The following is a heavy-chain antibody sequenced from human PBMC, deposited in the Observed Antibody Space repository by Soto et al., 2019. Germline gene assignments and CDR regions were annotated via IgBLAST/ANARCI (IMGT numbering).Heavy chain of an antibody. CDR1: GGTFGSHG. J-gene: IGHJ4*02. V-gene: IGHV1-69*13. CDR2: FIAMLGTP. Sequence: SVKVSCKASGGTFGSHGVAWVRQAPGQGLEWMGGFIAMLGTPTYAKKVQGRATITADESLTSSYLELRSLRSEDTAVCFCARGAMANFDYWGQGTVVTVSS. CDR3: ARGAMANFDY. D-gene: IGHD5-18*01.